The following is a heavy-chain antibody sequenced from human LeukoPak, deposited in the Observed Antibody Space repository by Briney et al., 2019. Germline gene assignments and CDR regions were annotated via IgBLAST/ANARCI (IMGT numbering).Heavy chain of an antibody. J-gene: IGHJ4*02. V-gene: IGHV3-23*01. Sequence: GGSLRLSCAASGFTFSSYGMHWVRRAPGKGLEWVSAISGSGGSTYYADSVKGRFTISRDNSKNTLYLQMNSLRAEDTAVYYCAKAFLAGTPGYFDYWGQGTLVTVSS. CDR1: GFTFSSYG. CDR2: ISGSGGST. D-gene: IGHD6-19*01. CDR3: AKAFLAGTPGYFDY.